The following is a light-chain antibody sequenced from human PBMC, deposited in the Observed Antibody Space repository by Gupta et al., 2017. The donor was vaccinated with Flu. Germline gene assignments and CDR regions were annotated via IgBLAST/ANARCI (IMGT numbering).Light chain of an antibody. CDR2: DVT. CDR3: SSYAGSSTFWV. CDR1: SSDIGGYDY. Sequence: QSALTQPRSVSGSPGQSVTISCTGRSSDIGGYDYVSWYQQNPDKAPKLMIDDVTKRPSGVPDRFSGSKAVRTASLTISGLQADDEADYYCSSYAGSSTFWVFGGGTKLTVL. J-gene: IGLJ3*02. V-gene: IGLV2-11*01.